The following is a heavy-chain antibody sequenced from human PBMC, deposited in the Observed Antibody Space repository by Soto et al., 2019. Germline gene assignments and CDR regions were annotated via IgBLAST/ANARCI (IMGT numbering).Heavy chain of an antibody. J-gene: IGHJ4*02. CDR2: IYYSGST. V-gene: IGHV4-59*01. D-gene: IGHD6-13*01. CDR1: GGSISSYY. Sequence: PSETLSLTCTVSGGSISSYYWSWIRQPPGKGLEWIGYIYYSGSTNYNPSLKSRVTISVDTSKNQFSLKLSSVTAADTAVYYCARFETAAGYFDYWGQGTLVTVYS. CDR3: ARFETAAGYFDY.